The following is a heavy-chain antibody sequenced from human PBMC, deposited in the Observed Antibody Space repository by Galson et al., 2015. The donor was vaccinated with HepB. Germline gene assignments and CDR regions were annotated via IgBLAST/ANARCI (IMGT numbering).Heavy chain of an antibody. Sequence: SVKVSCKASGFTFTSSAVQWVRQARGQRLEWIGWIVVGSGNTNYAQKFQERVTITRDMSTSTAYMELSSLRSEDTAVYYCASEYCSGGSCYESHYYDSSGYLDYWGQGTLVTVSS. CDR1: GFTFTSSA. J-gene: IGHJ4*02. V-gene: IGHV1-58*01. D-gene: IGHD2-15*01. CDR3: ASEYCSGGSCYESHYYDSSGYLDY. CDR2: IVVGSGNT.